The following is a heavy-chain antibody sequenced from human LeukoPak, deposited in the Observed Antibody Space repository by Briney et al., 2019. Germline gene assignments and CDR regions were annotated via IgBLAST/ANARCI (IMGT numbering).Heavy chain of an antibody. Sequence: GGSLRLSCAASGSTFSSYAMTWVRQAPGKGLEWISGISDSGYNTYYADSVKGRFTISRDNPKNTLYLQMNSLRAEDTAVYYCAKAAWGASGSYFFDHWGQGTLVTVSS. CDR2: ISDSGYNT. D-gene: IGHD1-26*01. J-gene: IGHJ4*02. V-gene: IGHV3-23*01. CDR3: AKAAWGASGSYFFDH. CDR1: GSTFSSYA.